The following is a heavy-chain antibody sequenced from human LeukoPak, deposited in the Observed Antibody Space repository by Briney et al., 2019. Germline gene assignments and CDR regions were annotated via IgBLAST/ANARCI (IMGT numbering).Heavy chain of an antibody. CDR3: ARVEGHDSSGYYGD. V-gene: IGHV3-21*01. D-gene: IGHD3-22*01. Sequence: GGSLRLSCAASGFTFSSYSMNWVRRAPGKGLEWVSSISSSSSYIYYADSVKGRFTISRDNAKNSLYLQMNSLRAEDSAVYYRARVEGHDSSGYYGDWGQGTLVTVSS. J-gene: IGHJ4*02. CDR1: GFTFSSYS. CDR2: ISSSSSYI.